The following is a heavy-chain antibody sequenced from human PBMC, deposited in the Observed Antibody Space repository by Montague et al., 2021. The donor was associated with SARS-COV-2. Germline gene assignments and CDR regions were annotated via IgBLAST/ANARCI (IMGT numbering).Heavy chain of an antibody. CDR3: ARDRFDFGAGRQGTVDF. Sequence: SETLSRTCSVSGDSITNHYWSWIRQPAGKGLEWIGRMHFTGKTNFSPFFSSRLTMSADTSKNQFSLKLTSVTAADTAIYFCARDRFDFGAGRQGTVDFWGQGTLVTVSS. CDR2: MHFTGKT. J-gene: IGHJ4*02. V-gene: IGHV4-4*07. CDR1: GDSITNHY. D-gene: IGHD3-10*01.